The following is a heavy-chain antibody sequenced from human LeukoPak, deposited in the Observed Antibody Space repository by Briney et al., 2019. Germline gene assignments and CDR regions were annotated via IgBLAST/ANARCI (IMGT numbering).Heavy chain of an antibody. Sequence: SETLSLTCTVSGGSISSSSYYWGWIRQPPGKGLEWIGSIFHSGNTYYNPSLKSRVTISVDTSKNQLSLKLTSVTVADTAVYYCARRGSTVTTPDYWGQGNLVTVSS. CDR3: ARRGSTVTTPDY. D-gene: IGHD4-17*01. V-gene: IGHV4-39*01. J-gene: IGHJ4*02. CDR2: IFHSGNT. CDR1: GGSISSSSYY.